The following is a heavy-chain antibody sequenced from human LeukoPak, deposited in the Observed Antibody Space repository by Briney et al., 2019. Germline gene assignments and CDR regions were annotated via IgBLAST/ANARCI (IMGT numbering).Heavy chain of an antibody. CDR2: IYYSGST. CDR3: AGHVGHYYGSGRIDAFDI. V-gene: IGHV4-59*08. CDR1: GGSISSYY. D-gene: IGHD3-10*01. J-gene: IGHJ3*02. Sequence: SETLSLTRTVSGGSISSYYWSWIRQPPGKGLEWIGYIYYSGSTNYNPSLKSRVTISVDTSKNQFSLKLSSVTAADTAVYYCAGHVGHYYGSGRIDAFDIWGQGTMVTVSS.